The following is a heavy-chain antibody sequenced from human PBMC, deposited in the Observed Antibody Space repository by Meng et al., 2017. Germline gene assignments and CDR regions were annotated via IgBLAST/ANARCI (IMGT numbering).Heavy chain of an antibody. D-gene: IGHD3-10*01. CDR3: AHRRDYYGSGNHFDY. V-gene: IGHV2-5*02. Sequence: MTLGGSVLTLVKPPQTLTLASTFSGFSLSTSGVGVGWIRQPPGMALEWLALIYWDDDKRYSPSLKSRLTITKDTSKNQVVLTMTNMDPVDTATYYCAHRRDYYGSGNHFDYWGQGTLVTVSS. CDR2: IYWDDDK. CDR1: GFSLSTSGVG. J-gene: IGHJ4*02.